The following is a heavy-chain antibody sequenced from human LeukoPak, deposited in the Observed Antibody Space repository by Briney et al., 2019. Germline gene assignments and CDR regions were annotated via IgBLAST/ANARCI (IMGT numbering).Heavy chain of an antibody. J-gene: IGHJ6*02. Sequence: GASLKVSCKASGYTFTAYHIHWVRQAPGQGLEWMGIINASGNTTRYAQKFQGRVTMTRDTSTSTVYMELNNLRSDDTAVYYYGRNFWSGLAFLTSYGMEVWGQGTTVTVSS. CDR3: GRNFWSGLAFLTSYGMEV. CDR1: GYTFTAYH. V-gene: IGHV1-46*01. CDR2: INASGNTT. D-gene: IGHD3-3*01.